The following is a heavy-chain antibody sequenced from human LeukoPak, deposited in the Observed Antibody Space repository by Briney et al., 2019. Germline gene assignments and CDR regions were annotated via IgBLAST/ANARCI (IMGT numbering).Heavy chain of an antibody. V-gene: IGHV4-59*01. J-gene: IGHJ6*02. CDR3: ARDRVESYYYYGMDV. CDR1: GGSISSYY. D-gene: IGHD2-15*01. CDR2: IYYSGST. Sequence: SETLSLTCTVSGGSISSYYWSWIRQPPGKGLEWIGYIYYSGSTNYNPSLKSRVTISVDTSKNQFSLKLSSVTAADTAVYYCARDRVESYYYYGMDVWGQGTTVTVSS.